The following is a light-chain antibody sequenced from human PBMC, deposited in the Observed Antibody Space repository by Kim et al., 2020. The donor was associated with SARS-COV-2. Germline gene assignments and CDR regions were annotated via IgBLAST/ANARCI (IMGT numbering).Light chain of an antibody. CDR2: EDN. Sequence: GKPFTTSPTRSTGSIASNYVQWYHQLPGSSPTPVIYEDNQRPSGVPDRFSGSIDSSSNSASLTISGLKTEDEADYYCQSYDSSLWVFGGGTQLTVL. CDR1: TGSIASNY. CDR3: QSYDSSLWV. V-gene: IGLV6-57*01. J-gene: IGLJ3*02.